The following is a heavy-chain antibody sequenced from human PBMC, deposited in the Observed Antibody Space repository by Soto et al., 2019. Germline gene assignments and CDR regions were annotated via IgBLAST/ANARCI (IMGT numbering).Heavy chain of an antibody. CDR3: GVAELCSGGSCYPSGYYYYYMDV. D-gene: IGHD2-15*01. Sequence: EVQLLESGGGLVQPGGSLRLSCAASGFTFSSYAMSWVRQAPGKGLEWVSAISGSGGSTYYADSVKGRFTISRDNSKNTLYLQMNSLRAEDTAVYYCGVAELCSGGSCYPSGYYYYYMDVWGKGTTVTVSS. V-gene: IGHV3-23*01. CDR1: GFTFSSYA. J-gene: IGHJ6*03. CDR2: ISGSGGST.